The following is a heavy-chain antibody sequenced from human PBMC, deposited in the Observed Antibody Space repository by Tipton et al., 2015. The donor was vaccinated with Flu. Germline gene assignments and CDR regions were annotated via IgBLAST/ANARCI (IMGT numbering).Heavy chain of an antibody. J-gene: IGHJ4*02. CDR1: GGSFSDHY. D-gene: IGHD5-12*01. Sequence: TLSLTCAVYGGSFSDHYWTWIRQSPGKGLEWIGEINHAGATNCNPTLKSRVTISTDASKNQFSLKVTSLTAADTAVYYCARGSGYANAYLDSWGRGTLVTVSS. CDR3: ARGSGYANAYLDS. V-gene: IGHV4-34*01. CDR2: INHAGAT.